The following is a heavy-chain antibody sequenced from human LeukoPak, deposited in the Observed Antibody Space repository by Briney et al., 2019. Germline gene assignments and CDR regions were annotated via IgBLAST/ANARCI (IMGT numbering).Heavy chain of an antibody. CDR2: INPSGGST. J-gene: IGHJ4*02. Sequence: ASVKVSCKASGYTFTSYYMHWVRQAPGQGLEWMGIINPSGGSTSYAQKFQGRVTMTRETSTSTVYMELSSLRSEDTAVYYCARATGSYYAVYWGQGTLVTVSS. D-gene: IGHD1-26*01. CDR3: ARATGSYYAVY. CDR1: GYTFTSYY. V-gene: IGHV1-46*01.